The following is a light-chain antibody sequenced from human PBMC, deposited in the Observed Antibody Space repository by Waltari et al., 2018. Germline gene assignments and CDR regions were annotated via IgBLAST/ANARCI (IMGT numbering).Light chain of an antibody. CDR1: QGIGSS. CDR2: KAS. J-gene: IGKJ2*01. Sequence: IQMTQSPSTLSAYMGDRVAITCRASQGIGSSLGWYQQRPGKGPKLLIDKASSLQTGVPPRFSGSGSGTEFTLTISRLQPDDLATYYCHQYNRYHTFGQGTKLEIK. CDR3: HQYNRYHT. V-gene: IGKV1-5*03.